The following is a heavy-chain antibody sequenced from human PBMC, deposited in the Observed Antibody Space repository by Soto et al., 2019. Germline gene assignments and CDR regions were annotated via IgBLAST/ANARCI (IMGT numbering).Heavy chain of an antibody. CDR3: ARAEEDSDYYYYGMDV. CDR2: TYYRSRWYS. V-gene: IGHV6-1*01. J-gene: IGHJ6*02. D-gene: IGHD2-15*01. CDR1: GDTVSSNSVA. Sequence: PSQTLSLTCVGSGDTVSSNSVAWHWVRQSPSRGLEWLGRTYYRSRWYSDYAVSVRSRIDINADTPKNQVSLQLNSVTPEDTAVYYCARAEEDSDYYYYGMDVWGQGTTVTVS.